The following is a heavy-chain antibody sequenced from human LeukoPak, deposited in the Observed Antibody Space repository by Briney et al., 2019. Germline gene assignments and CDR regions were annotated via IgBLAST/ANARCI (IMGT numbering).Heavy chain of an antibody. CDR3: ARQGSYSYGSGTYYNGHFDY. J-gene: IGHJ4*02. CDR2: IFYSGST. D-gene: IGHD3-10*01. V-gene: IGHV4-39*01. Sequence: SETLSLTCTVSGGSISSSSYYRGWIRQPPGKGLEWIGSIFYSGSTFYNPSLKSRVTISVDTSKNQFSLKLSSVTAADTAVFYCARQGSYSYGSGTYYNGHFDYWAQGILVTVSS. CDR1: GGSISSSSYY.